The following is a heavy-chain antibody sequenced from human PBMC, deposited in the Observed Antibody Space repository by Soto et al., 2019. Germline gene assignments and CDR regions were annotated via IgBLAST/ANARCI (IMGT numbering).Heavy chain of an antibody. D-gene: IGHD3-22*01. V-gene: IGHV1-2*02. CDR2: INPNSGGT. CDR1: GYTFTGYY. CDR3: ARVETYYYDSSGYPFDY. Sequence: QVQLVQSGAEVKKPGASVKVSCKASGYTFTGYYMHWVRQAPGQGLEWMGWINPNSGGTNYAQKFPGRVTMTRDTAISTAYMELSRLRSDDTAVYYCARVETYYYDSSGYPFDYWGQGTLVTVSS. J-gene: IGHJ4*02.